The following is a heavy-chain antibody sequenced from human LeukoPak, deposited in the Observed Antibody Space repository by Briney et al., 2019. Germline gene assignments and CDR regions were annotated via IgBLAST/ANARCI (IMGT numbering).Heavy chain of an antibody. CDR2: IIPIFGTA. CDR1: GGTFSSYA. D-gene: IGHD4-17*01. J-gene: IGHJ6*02. Sequence: ASVKVSCKASGGTFSSYAISWVRQAPGQGLEWMGGIIPIFGTANYAQKFQGRVTITADESTSTAYMELSSLRSEDTAVYYCARDDRLGTVTTSYYGMDVWGQGTTVTVSS. V-gene: IGHV1-69*01. CDR3: ARDDRLGTVTTSYYGMDV.